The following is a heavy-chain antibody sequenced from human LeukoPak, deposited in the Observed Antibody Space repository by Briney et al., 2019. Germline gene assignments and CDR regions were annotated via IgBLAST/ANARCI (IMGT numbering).Heavy chain of an antibody. CDR2: ISYDGSNK. V-gene: IGHV3-30-3*01. CDR3: ARDRSYGGKGWFDP. CDR1: GFTFSSYA. J-gene: IGHJ5*02. Sequence: GGSLRLSCAASGFTFSSYAMHWVRQAPGKGLEWVAVISYDGSNKYYADSVKGRFTISRDNSKNTLYLQMNSLRAEDTAVYYCARDRSYGGKGWFDPWGQGTLVTVSS. D-gene: IGHD4-23*01.